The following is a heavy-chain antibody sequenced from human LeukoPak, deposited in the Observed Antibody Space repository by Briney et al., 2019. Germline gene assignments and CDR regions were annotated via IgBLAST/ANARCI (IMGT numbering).Heavy chain of an antibody. CDR3: ATSVLAAAGTGVDY. CDR1: GYTSTNYA. CDR2: INAGNGNT. J-gene: IGHJ4*02. Sequence: ASVKVSCKASGYTSTNYAMHWVRQAPGQRLEWMGLINAGNGNTKYSQKFQGRVTITRDTSASTAYMELSSLRSEDTAVYYCATSVLAAAGTGVDYWAREPWSPSPQ. D-gene: IGHD6-13*01. V-gene: IGHV1-3*01.